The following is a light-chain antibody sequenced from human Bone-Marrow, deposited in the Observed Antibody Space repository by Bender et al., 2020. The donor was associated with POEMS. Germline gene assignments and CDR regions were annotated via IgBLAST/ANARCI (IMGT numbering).Light chain of an antibody. V-gene: IGLV2-23*02. CDR2: EVD. CDR3: CSFTASSTLL. J-gene: IGLJ2*01. CDR1: SGDVATLNR. Sequence: QSALTQPASVSGSPGQSVTIPCTEASGDVATLNRVSWYQHHPDKAPQLIIYEVDKRPPGVSHRFSGSQSYNTASLTISGLQAEDEADYYCCSFTASSTLLFGGGTRLTVL.